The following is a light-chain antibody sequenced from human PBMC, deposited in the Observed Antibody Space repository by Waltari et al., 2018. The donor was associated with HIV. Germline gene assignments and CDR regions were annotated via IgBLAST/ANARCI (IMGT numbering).Light chain of an antibody. Sequence: QSALTQPASVSGSPGQSITISCTGTSSDVGSYNLVSWYPQHPGKAPKLMVYEVSNRPAGGSNRVAGSESGNTASLTISGPQAEDEADYYCCSYAGSSTSWVFGGGTKLTVL. CDR2: EVS. CDR3: CSYAGSSTSWV. J-gene: IGLJ3*02. V-gene: IGLV2-23*02. CDR1: SSDVGSYNL.